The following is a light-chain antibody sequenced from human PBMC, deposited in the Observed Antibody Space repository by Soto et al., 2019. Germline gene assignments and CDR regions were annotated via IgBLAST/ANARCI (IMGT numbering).Light chain of an antibody. Sequence: TQSPGTLSASVGARVTITCRASQSISSWLAWYQQKPGKAPNLLIYDASSLESGVPSRFSVIGSGTEFTLPISSLKPDDFATDDCQQYHSLWTFGQGTKVDI. CDR1: QSISSW. J-gene: IGKJ1*01. V-gene: IGKV1-5*01. CDR3: QQYHSLWT. CDR2: DAS.